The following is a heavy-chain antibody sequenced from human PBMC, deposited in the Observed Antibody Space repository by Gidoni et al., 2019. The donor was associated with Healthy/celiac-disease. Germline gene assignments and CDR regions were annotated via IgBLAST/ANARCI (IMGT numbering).Heavy chain of an antibody. J-gene: IGHJ5*02. V-gene: IGHV4-59*08. Sequence: QVQLQESGPGLVKPSETLSLTCTVSGGSISSYYWSWIRQPPGKGLEWIGYIYYSGSTNYNPSLKSRVTISVDTSKNQFSLKLSSVTAADTAVYYCARLGVPDCSGGSCYPQGWFDPWGQGTLVTVSS. CDR2: IYYSGST. CDR3: ARLGVPDCSGGSCYPQGWFDP. CDR1: GGSISSYY. D-gene: IGHD2-15*01.